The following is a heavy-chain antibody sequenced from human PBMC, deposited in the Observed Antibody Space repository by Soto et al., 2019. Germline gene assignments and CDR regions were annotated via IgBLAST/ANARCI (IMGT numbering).Heavy chain of an antibody. CDR1: GGSISSYY. J-gene: IGHJ4*02. V-gene: IGHV4-59*08. Sequence: SETLSLTCTVSGGSISSYYWSWIRQPPGKGLEWIGYIYYSGSTNYNPSLKSRVTISVDTSKNQFSLKLSSVTAADTAVYYCARHGAAAGTVFDYWGQGTLVTVSS. CDR2: IYYSGST. D-gene: IGHD6-13*01. CDR3: ARHGAAAGTVFDY.